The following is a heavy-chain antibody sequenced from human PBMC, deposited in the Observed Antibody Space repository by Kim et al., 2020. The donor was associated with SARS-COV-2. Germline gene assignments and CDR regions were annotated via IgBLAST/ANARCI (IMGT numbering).Heavy chain of an antibody. CDR3: ARDRFYSFDLQGEFDY. J-gene: IGHJ4*02. D-gene: IGHD3-16*01. CDR2: IYSDGSN. CDR1: GDSISSSSYY. V-gene: IGHV4-39*06. Sequence: SETLSLSCTVSGDSISSSSYYWGRIRQPPGKGLEWIGSIYSDGSNYHNPSLNSRVTISIDTPKNQFPLKLTSVTAAYGAVYYCARDRFYSFDLQGEFDYWGRGTLVTVSS.